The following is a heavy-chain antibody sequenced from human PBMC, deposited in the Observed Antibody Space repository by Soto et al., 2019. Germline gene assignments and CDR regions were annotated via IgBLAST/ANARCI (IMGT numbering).Heavy chain of an antibody. J-gene: IGHJ4*02. V-gene: IGHV3-23*01. Sequence: EVRLLESGGGLVQPGGSLRLSCAASGFTFSSYAMSWVRQAPGKGLEWVSAISGSGGSTYYADSVKGRFTISRDNSKNTLYLQMNSLRAEDTAVYYCAKDQAVAGTEFDYWGQGTLVTVSS. D-gene: IGHD6-19*01. CDR3: AKDQAVAGTEFDY. CDR1: GFTFSSYA. CDR2: ISGSGGST.